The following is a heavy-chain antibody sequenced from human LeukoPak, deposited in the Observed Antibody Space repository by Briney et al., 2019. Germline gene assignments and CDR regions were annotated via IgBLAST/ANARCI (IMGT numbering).Heavy chain of an antibody. J-gene: IGHJ5*02. V-gene: IGHV4-4*07. CDR2: IYPSGST. Sequence: SETLSLTCTVSGGSISSYYWSWIRQPAGRGLEWIGRIYPSGSTNYNPSLKSRVTISVDTSKNQFSLKLSSVTAADTAVYHCARVSSRDSRFDPWGQGTLVTVSS. CDR1: GGSISSYY. CDR3: ARVSSRDSRFDP. D-gene: IGHD5-24*01.